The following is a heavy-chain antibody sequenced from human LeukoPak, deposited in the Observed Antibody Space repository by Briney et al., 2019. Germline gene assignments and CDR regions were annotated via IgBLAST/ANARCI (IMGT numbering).Heavy chain of an antibody. D-gene: IGHD2/OR15-2a*01. V-gene: IGHV4-39*01. CDR1: GGSISSTTSF. J-gene: IGHJ5*02. CDR3: ARHDCDSSRCSVNWFDP. Sequence: SETLSLTCAVSGGSISSTTSFWGWVRQPPGKGLEWIGTIYDSGNTNYNPSLRSRLTISVDTSRNQFSLKLSSVTAADTAVYYCARHDCDSSRCSVNWFDPWGQGTLVTVSS. CDR2: IYDSGNT.